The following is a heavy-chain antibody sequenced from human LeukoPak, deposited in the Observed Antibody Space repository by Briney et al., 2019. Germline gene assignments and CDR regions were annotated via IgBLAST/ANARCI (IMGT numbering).Heavy chain of an antibody. V-gene: IGHV4-59*03. J-gene: IGHJ5*01. CDR1: GDSTNNFY. CDR3: GLAPTSNWFDF. CDR2: IHYSGSS. Sequence: PSETLSLTCTVSGDSTNNFYWNWIRQSPGKGLEWIGNIHYSGSSVYNPSLQSRVTITIDTSRKQFFLKLNYVTAADTAVYLCGLAPTSNWFDFWGPGTLVTVSS. D-gene: IGHD1-26*01.